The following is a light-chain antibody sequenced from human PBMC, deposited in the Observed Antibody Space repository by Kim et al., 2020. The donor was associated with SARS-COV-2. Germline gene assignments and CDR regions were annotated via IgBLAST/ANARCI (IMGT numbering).Light chain of an antibody. CDR1: QSVTSN. CDR2: GAS. CDR3: LQYNNWPPLT. Sequence: DTVMTQSPATLSASPGERATLSCRASQSVTSNLAWYQQKPGQAPRLLVYGASTRATGVPTRFSGSWSGTEFTLTISSLQSEDFAIYYCLQYNNWPPLTFGGGTKVDIK. J-gene: IGKJ4*01. V-gene: IGKV3-15*01.